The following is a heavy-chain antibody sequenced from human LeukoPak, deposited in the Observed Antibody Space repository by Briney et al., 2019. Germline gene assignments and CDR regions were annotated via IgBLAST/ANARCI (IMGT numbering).Heavy chain of an antibody. CDR2: ISYDGSNK. Sequence: GGSLRLSCAASGFTFSSYGMHWVRQAPGKGLEWVAVISYDGSNKYYADSVKGRFTISRDNSKNTLYLQMNSLSAEDTAVYYCAKTLSSSWYPIGYYYYGMDVWGQGTTVSVSS. CDR3: AKTLSSSWYPIGYYYYGMDV. CDR1: GFTFSSYG. D-gene: IGHD6-13*01. J-gene: IGHJ6*02. V-gene: IGHV3-30*18.